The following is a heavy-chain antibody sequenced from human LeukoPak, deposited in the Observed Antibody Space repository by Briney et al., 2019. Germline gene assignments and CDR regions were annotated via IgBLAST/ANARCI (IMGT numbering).Heavy chain of an antibody. V-gene: IGHV4-39*01. J-gene: IGHJ5*02. D-gene: IGHD6-13*01. CDR2: IYYSGST. Sequence: SETLSLTCIVSRGSISTTSFYWGWLRQPPGKAREWIGNIYYSGSTDYNPSLKSRVTIAVDTSKNQFSLKLSSVTAADTAVYYCARQTYSTYKWFDPWGQGTLVTVSS. CDR3: ARQTYSTYKWFDP. CDR1: RGSISTTSFY.